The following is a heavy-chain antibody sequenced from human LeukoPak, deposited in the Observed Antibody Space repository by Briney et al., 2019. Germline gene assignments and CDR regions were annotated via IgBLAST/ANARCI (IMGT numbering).Heavy chain of an antibody. CDR2: IYSGGST. V-gene: IGHV3-53*01. J-gene: IGHJ4*02. D-gene: IGHD3-16*01. Sequence: GGSLRLSCAASGFTVSNNYMSWVRQVPGKGLEWVSVIYSGGSTFYTDSVKGRFTISRDNSKNTLYLQMNSLRAEDTAVYYCARDSWDYVGGQGTLVTVSS. CDR3: ARDSWDYV. CDR1: GFTVSNNY.